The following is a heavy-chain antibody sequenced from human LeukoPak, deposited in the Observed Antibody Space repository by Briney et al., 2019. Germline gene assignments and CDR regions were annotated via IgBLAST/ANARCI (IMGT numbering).Heavy chain of an antibody. V-gene: IGHV4-4*02. Sequence: SGTLSLTCAVSGGSISSSNWWSWVRQPPGKGLEWIGEIYHSVGTNYNPSLKSRVTISVDKSKNQFSLRLTSVTAADTAVYYCTRGYYDTSRSFDLWGRGTLVTVSS. CDR3: TRGYYDTSRSFDL. CDR1: GGSISSSNW. CDR2: IYHSVGT. D-gene: IGHD3-22*01. J-gene: IGHJ2*01.